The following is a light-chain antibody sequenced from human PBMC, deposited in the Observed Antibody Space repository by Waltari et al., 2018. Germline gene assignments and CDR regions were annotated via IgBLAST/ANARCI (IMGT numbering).Light chain of an antibody. CDR3: QETYSSPPST. Sequence: DIQVTQSPSSLSAAVGDRVSITCRDSQSIGNYLIWYQQKPGKAPKLLIYSASSLQSGVPSRFSGSGSGTDFTLTITSLQPEDFAIYYCQETYSSPPSTFGQGTKVESK. V-gene: IGKV1-39*01. CDR2: SAS. J-gene: IGKJ1*01. CDR1: QSIGNY.